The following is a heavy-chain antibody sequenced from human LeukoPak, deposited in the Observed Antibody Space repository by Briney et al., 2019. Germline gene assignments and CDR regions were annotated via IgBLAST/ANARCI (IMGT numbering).Heavy chain of an antibody. J-gene: IGHJ5*02. CDR1: GFSVNNYY. CDR2: IRDSGET. Sequence: GGSLRLSCAGSGFSVNNYYMSWVRQAPGKGLECVSLIRDSGETFYADSVKGRFTISRDNSKNTMYLQMNRLRVEDTAVYFCARDRAVTQDWVEFDPWGQGTLVTVSA. D-gene: IGHD4-17*01. V-gene: IGHV3-66*03. CDR3: ARDRAVTQDWVEFDP.